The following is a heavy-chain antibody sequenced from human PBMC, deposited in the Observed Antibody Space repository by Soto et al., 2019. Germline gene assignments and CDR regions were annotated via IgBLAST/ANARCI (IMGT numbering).Heavy chain of an antibody. J-gene: IGHJ6*03. CDR2: IYYSGST. CDR1: GGSISSSSYY. V-gene: IGHV4-39*01. CDR3: ASRYYDYIWGSYRQRYYYYMDV. Sequence: QLQLQESGPGLVKPSETLSLTCTVSGGSISSSSYYWGWIRQPPGKGLEWIGSIYYSGSTYYNPSFKSRVTISVDTSKNQFSLKLSSVTAADTAVYYCASRYYDYIWGSYRQRYYYYMDVWGKGTTVTVSS. D-gene: IGHD3-16*02.